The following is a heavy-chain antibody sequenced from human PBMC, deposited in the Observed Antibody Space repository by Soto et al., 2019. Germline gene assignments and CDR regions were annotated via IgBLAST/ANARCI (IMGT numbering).Heavy chain of an antibody. J-gene: IGHJ6*02. V-gene: IGHV1-69*01. Sequence: QVQLVQSGAEMQQPGASVRVSCKASGGTFSKYAFSWVRQAPGQGLEWLGGTIPMFGTPNYAQKFQGRVAISADESTAKVYMEFSSLRSEDTGVYFCARPLRDRNYSYGMAGWGQGTTVTVSS. CDR1: GGTFSKYA. CDR2: TIPMFGTP. CDR3: ARPLRDRNYSYGMAG. D-gene: IGHD4-17*01.